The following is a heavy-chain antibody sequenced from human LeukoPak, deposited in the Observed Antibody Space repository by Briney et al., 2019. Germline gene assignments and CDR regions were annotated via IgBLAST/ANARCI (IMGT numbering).Heavy chain of an antibody. Sequence: ASVKVSCKASGYTFTGYYMHWVRQAPGQGLEWMGWINHNSGGTNYAQKFQGRVTMTRDTSISTAYMELSSLRSEDTAVYYCARTKYYYYYMDVWGKGTTVTVSS. CDR2: INHNSGGT. CDR1: GYTFTGYY. V-gene: IGHV1-2*02. J-gene: IGHJ6*03. CDR3: ARTKYYYYYMDV.